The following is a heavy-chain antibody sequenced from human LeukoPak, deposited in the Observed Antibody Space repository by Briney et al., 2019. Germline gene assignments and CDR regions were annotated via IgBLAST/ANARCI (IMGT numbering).Heavy chain of an antibody. CDR3: AARSPASFAYDY. D-gene: IGHD3-16*01. Sequence: RGSLRLSCAASGFSFSTYWMVWVRQLPGKGLVWVSRINSDGSRTTYADSVKGRFTVSRDNAKNTLYLQMNSLRAEDTAVYYCAARSPASFAYDYWGQGTLVTASS. V-gene: IGHV3-74*01. J-gene: IGHJ4*02. CDR2: INSDGSRT. CDR1: GFSFSTYW.